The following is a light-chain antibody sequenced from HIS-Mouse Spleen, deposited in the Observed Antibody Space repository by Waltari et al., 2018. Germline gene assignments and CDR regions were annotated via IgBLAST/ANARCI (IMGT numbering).Light chain of an antibody. CDR1: SGHSSYI. V-gene: IGLV4-60*03. CDR2: LEGSGSY. J-gene: IGLJ3*02. CDR3: ETWDSKV. Sequence: QPVLTQSSSASASLGSSVKLTCTLSSGHSSYIIAWHQQQPGKAPRYLMKLEGSGSYNKGSGVPDCFSGSSSGADRYLTIANLQSEDEADYYCETWDSKVFGGGTKLTVL.